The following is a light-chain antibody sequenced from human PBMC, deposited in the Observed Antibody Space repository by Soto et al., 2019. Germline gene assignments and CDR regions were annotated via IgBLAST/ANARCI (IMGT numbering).Light chain of an antibody. J-gene: IGKJ3*01. CDR3: QQYGSSLFT. CDR2: GAS. CDR1: QSVSSSY. V-gene: IGKV3-20*01. Sequence: EIVLTQSPGTLSLSPGERATLSCRASQSVSSSYLAWYQQKPGQAPRRLIYGASSRATGIPDRFSGSGSGTDFTLTMSRLEPEDFAVYYCQQYGSSLFTFGPGTKVDIK.